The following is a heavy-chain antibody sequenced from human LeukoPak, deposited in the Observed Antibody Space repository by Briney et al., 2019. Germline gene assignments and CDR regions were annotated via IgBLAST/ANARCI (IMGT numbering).Heavy chain of an antibody. CDR2: ISSSGSTI. CDR1: GFTFSDYY. J-gene: IGHJ4*02. D-gene: IGHD2-15*01. V-gene: IGHV3-11*04. Sequence: PGGSLRLSCAASGFTFSDYYMSWIRQAPGKGLEWLSYISSSGSTIYYADSVKGRFTMSRDNAKNPLYLQMNSLRAEDTAVYYCARDSEAYCRGGSCSMFDYWGQGTPVTVSS. CDR3: ARDSEAYCRGGSCSMFDY.